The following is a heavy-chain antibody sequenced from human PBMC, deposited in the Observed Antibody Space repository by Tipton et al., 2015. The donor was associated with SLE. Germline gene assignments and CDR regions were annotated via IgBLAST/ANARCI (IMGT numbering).Heavy chain of an antibody. CDR3: EGGDGYTDAFDI. CDR1: GYTFSHYD. V-gene: IGHV1-46*01. D-gene: IGHD5-24*01. J-gene: IGHJ3*02. Sequence: QLVQSGAEVKKPGASVKVPCKASGYTFSHYDINWVRQAPGQGIQWLGIISPSSSTYAQRFQGRVTMTRDTSTSTVYMELHSLTSEDTAVYYCEGGDGYTDAFDIWGHGTIVTVSA. CDR2: ISPSSS.